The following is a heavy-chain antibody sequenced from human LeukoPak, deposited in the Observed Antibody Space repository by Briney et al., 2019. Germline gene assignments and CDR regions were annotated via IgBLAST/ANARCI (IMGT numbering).Heavy chain of an antibody. Sequence: ASVKVSCKASGGTFSSYAISWVRQAPGQGLEWMGIINPSGGSTSYTQKFQGRVTMTRDTSTSTVYMELSSLRSEDTAVYYCARGPSSDLYYFDYWGQGTLVTVSS. D-gene: IGHD6-19*01. J-gene: IGHJ4*02. V-gene: IGHV1-46*01. CDR3: ARGPSSDLYYFDY. CDR2: INPSGGST. CDR1: GGTFSSYA.